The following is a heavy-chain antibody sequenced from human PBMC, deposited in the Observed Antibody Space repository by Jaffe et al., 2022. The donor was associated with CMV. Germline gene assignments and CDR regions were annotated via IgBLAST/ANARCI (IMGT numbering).Heavy chain of an antibody. CDR2: ISWNSGSI. CDR3: AKDRLNWNYLGYFDY. Sequence: EVQLVESGGGLVQPGRSLRLSCAASGFTFDDYAMHWVRQAPGKGLEWVSGISWNSGSIGYADSVKGRFTISRDNAKNSLYLQMNSLRAEDTALYYCAKDRLNWNYLGYFDYWGQGTLVTVSS. CDR1: GFTFDDYA. V-gene: IGHV3-9*01. J-gene: IGHJ4*02. D-gene: IGHD1-7*01.